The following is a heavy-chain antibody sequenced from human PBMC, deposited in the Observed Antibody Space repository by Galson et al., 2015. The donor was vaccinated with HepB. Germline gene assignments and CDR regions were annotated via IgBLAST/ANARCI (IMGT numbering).Heavy chain of an antibody. D-gene: IGHD1-26*01. V-gene: IGHV2-5*01. J-gene: IGHJ4*02. CDR3: AHRRGGSYYSY. Sequence: PALVKPTQTLTLTCTFSGFSLSTSGVGVGWIRQPPGKALEWLALIYWNDDKRYSPSLKSRLTITKDTSKNQVVLTMTNMDPEDTATYYCAHRRGGSYYSYWGQGTLVTVSS. CDR2: IYWNDDK. CDR1: GFSLSTSGVG.